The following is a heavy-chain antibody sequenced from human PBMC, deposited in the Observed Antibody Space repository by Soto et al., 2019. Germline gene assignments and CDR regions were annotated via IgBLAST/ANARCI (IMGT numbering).Heavy chain of an antibody. D-gene: IGHD3-16*02. Sequence: GASVKVSCKAAGGTFSSYAISWVRQAPGQGLEWMGGIVPIFGTANYAQKFQGRVTITADKSTSTAYMELSSLRSEDTAVYYCARERMITFGGVIAPWHFYYYGMDVWGQGTTVTVSS. V-gene: IGHV1-69*06. CDR1: GGTFSSYA. J-gene: IGHJ6*02. CDR2: IVPIFGTA. CDR3: ARERMITFGGVIAPWHFYYYGMDV.